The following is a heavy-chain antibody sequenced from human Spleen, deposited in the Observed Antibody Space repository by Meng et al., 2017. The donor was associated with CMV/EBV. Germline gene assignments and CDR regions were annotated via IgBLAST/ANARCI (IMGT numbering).Heavy chain of an antibody. V-gene: IGHV1-2*06. CDR2: INPNTGDT. Sequence: QVQLVQYGAEVKKPGASVKASCKSSGYTFTDYYIHWVRQAPGKGLEWMGRINPNTGDTNYAPKFQGRVTMTRDTSIRTAYMELRRLRSDDTAVYYCARSRTGVFGYFDLWGRSTLVTVSS. CDR1: GYTFTDYY. D-gene: IGHD7-27*01. CDR3: ARSRTGVFGYFDL. J-gene: IGHJ2*01.